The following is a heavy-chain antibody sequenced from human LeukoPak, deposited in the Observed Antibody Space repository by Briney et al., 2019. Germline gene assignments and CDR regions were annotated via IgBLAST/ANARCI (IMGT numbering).Heavy chain of an antibody. CDR1: GFTFSSYG. CDR2: ISYDGSNK. J-gene: IGHJ4*02. V-gene: IGHV3-30*03. CDR3: ATNEKAVAGTRKDY. D-gene: IGHD6-19*01. Sequence: GGSLRLSCAASGFTFSSYGMHWVRQAPGKGLEWVAVISYDGSNKYYADSVKGRFTISRDNAKNSLYLQMNSLRAEDTAVYYCATNEKAVAGTRKDYWGQGTLVTVSS.